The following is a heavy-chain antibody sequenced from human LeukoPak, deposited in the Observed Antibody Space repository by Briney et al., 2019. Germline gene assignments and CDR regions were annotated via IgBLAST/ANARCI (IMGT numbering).Heavy chain of an antibody. D-gene: IGHD3-10*01. CDR1: GYTFTGYY. Sequence: ASVNVSFKASGYTFTGYYIHWVRQAPGQELEWMGRINPNSGGTSYAQKFQGRVTMTRDTSISTAYMELSRLTSDDTAVYYCARDRGNWYFDLWGRGTLVTVSS. V-gene: IGHV1-2*06. CDR2: INPNSGGT. CDR3: ARDRGNWYFDL. J-gene: IGHJ2*01.